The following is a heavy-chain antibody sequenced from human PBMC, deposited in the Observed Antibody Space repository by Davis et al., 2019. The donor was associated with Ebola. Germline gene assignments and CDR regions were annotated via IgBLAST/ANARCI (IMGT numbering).Heavy chain of an antibody. Sequence: AASVKVSCKASGYTFTSYDINWVRQAPGQGLEWMGWMNPNSGNTGYEQKFQGRVTMTRDTSINTAYMELSSLRSEDTAVYYCARKGAMDVWGQGTTVTVSS. CDR1: GYTFTSYD. J-gene: IGHJ6*02. CDR3: ARKGAMDV. V-gene: IGHV1-8*01. CDR2: MNPNSGNT. D-gene: IGHD3-16*01.